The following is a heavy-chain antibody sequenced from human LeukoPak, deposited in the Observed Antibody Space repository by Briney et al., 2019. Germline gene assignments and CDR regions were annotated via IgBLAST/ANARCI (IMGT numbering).Heavy chain of an antibody. CDR1: GYTFNKYG. CDR3: ARDRSGSLLAFDI. D-gene: IGHD3-10*01. V-gene: IGHV1-18*01. Sequence: ASVKVSCKASGYTFNKYGISWLRQAPGQGLEWMGWSSTYNGDTKSAQKLQGRVTMTTDTPTSTAYMELRSLRSDDTAMYYCARDRSGSLLAFDIWGQGTKVTVSS. J-gene: IGHJ3*02. CDR2: SSTYNGDT.